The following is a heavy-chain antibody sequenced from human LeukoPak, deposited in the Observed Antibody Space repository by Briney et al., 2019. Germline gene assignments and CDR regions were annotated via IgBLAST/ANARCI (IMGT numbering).Heavy chain of an antibody. CDR3: ARLRFDRYYYYGMDV. V-gene: IGHV4-59*08. J-gene: IGHJ6*02. Sequence: PSETLSLTCTVSGGSISSYYWSWIRQPPGKGLEWIGYIYYSRSTNHNPSLKSRVTISVDTSKNQFSLKLSSVTAADTAVYYCARLRFDRYYYYGMDVWGQGTTVTVSS. CDR2: IYYSRST. CDR1: GGSISSYY. D-gene: IGHD3-10*01.